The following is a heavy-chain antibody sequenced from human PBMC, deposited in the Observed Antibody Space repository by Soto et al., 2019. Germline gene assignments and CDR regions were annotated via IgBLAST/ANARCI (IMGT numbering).Heavy chain of an antibody. J-gene: IGHJ4*02. CDR2: INPNSGGT. V-gene: IGHV1-2*02. Sequence: GASVKVSCKASGYTFTGYYMHCVRQAPGQGLEWMGWINPNSGGTNYAQKFQGRVTMTRDTSISTAYMELSRLRSDDTAVYYCARVHCSSTSCYYFDYWGQGTLVTVSS. CDR3: ARVHCSSTSCYYFDY. D-gene: IGHD2-2*01. CDR1: GYTFTGYY.